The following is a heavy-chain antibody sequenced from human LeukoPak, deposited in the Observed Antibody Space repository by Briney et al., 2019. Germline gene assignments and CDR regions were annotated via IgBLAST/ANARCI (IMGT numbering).Heavy chain of an antibody. V-gene: IGHV3-11*01. Sequence: GGSLRLSCAASGFNFSDYYMSWIRQAPGKGLEWVSYISSSGSTTYYADSVKGRFTISRDNAKNSLYLQMNSLRAEDTAVYYCVREQAGGTTKRRFDPWGQGTLVTVSS. CDR2: ISSSGSTT. D-gene: IGHD1-1*01. CDR1: GFNFSDYY. CDR3: VREQAGGTTKRRFDP. J-gene: IGHJ5*02.